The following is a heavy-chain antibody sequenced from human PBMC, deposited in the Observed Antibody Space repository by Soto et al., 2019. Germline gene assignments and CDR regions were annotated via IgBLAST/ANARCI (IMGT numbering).Heavy chain of an antibody. CDR1: GFTVGDYA. J-gene: IGHJ3*01. CDR2: IRSKAYGGTA. D-gene: IGHD3-10*01. Sequence: PGGCMRLSCTTSGFTVGDYAMSWVRQAPGKGLEWVGFIRSKAYGGTAEYAASVKGRFTISRDDSKSIAYLQMNNLKTEDTAVDFCTRDQPITPWGQGTIVTGS. V-gene: IGHV3-49*04. CDR3: TRDQPITP.